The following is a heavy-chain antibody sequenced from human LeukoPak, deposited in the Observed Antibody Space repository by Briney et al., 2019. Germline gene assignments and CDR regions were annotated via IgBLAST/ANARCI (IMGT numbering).Heavy chain of an antibody. Sequence: SETLSLTCAVYGGSFSGYYWSWIRQPPGKGLEWIGEINHSGSTNYNPSLKSRVTISVDTSKNQFSLKLSSVTAADTAVYYCASTYYYDGSYYWGQGTLVTVSS. CDR3: ASTYYYDGSYY. J-gene: IGHJ4*02. CDR1: GGSFSGYY. CDR2: INHSGST. D-gene: IGHD3-22*01. V-gene: IGHV4-34*01.